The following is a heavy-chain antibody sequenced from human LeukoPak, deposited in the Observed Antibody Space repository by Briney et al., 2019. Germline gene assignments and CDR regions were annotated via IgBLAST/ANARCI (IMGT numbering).Heavy chain of an antibody. V-gene: IGHV1-2*02. Sequence: VASVKVSCKASGYPFTNFYVHWVRLAPGQGLEWLGWTHPVSGDTIYAQKFQGRVAMTRDTSISTAYMELTSLTSDDTAVYYCARMTHTLGATYSHFDYWGQGTLVTVSS. D-gene: IGHD3-16*01. J-gene: IGHJ4*02. CDR2: THPVSGDT. CDR1: GYPFTNFY. CDR3: ARMTHTLGATYSHFDY.